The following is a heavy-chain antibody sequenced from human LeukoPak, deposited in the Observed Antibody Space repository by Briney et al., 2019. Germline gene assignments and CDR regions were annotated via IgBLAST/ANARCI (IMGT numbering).Heavy chain of an antibody. Sequence: PGRSLRLSCAASGFTFSDYGMNWVRHAPGKGLERVSVVSADGSVKHYADSAQSRFTGSRDNSRNTLYLQINSLRVEDTGVYYCAKEAGYNYAPLDYWGQGTLVTVTS. J-gene: IGHJ4*02. CDR2: VSADGSVK. CDR3: AKEAGYNYAPLDY. CDR1: GFTFSDYG. D-gene: IGHD5-18*01. V-gene: IGHV3-30*18.